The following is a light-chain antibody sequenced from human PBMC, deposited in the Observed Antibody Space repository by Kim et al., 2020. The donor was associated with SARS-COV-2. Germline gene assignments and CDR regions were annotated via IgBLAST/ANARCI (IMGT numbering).Light chain of an antibody. CDR3: QQFGNSPLYT. Sequence: SPGERAIFSCRASQTVSTRYFAWYQQKPGQAPRLLIYGGFNRATGIPDRFSGSGSGTDFTLTISRLEPEDFAMYYCQQFGNSPLYTFGQGTKLEI. V-gene: IGKV3-20*01. CDR2: GGF. J-gene: IGKJ2*01. CDR1: QTVSTRY.